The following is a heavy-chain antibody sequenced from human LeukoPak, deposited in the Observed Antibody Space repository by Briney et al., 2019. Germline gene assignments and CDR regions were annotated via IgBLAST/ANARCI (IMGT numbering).Heavy chain of an antibody. CDR3: ATYPTSSGKADY. Sequence: GASVKVSCKVSGYTLTELSMHWVRQAPGKGLEWMGGFDPEDGETIYAQMFQGRVTMTEDTSTDTAYMELSSLRSEDTAVYYCATYPTSSGKADYWGQGTLVTVSS. J-gene: IGHJ4*02. CDR2: FDPEDGET. CDR1: GYTLTELS. V-gene: IGHV1-24*01. D-gene: IGHD2-2*01.